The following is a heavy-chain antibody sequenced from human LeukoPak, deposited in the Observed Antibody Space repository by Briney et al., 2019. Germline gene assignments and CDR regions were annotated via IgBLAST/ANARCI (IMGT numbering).Heavy chain of an antibody. CDR2: IKQDGSEK. Sequence: GGSLRLSCAASGFTFSSYWMSWVRQAPGKGLEWVANIKQDGSEKYYVDSVKGRFTISRDNAKNSLYLQMNSLRAEDTAVYYCASGQQWLMWEHYSYMDVWGKGTTVTVSS. V-gene: IGHV3-7*01. D-gene: IGHD6-19*01. CDR1: GFTFSSYW. CDR3: ASGQQWLMWEHYSYMDV. J-gene: IGHJ6*03.